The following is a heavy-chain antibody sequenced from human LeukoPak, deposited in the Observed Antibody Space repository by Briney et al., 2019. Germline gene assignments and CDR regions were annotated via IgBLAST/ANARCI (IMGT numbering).Heavy chain of an antibody. D-gene: IGHD6-13*01. Sequence: PSETLSLTCAVYGGSFSGYYWSWIRQPPGKGLEWIGEINHGGSTNYNPSLKSRVTISVDTSKNQFSLKLSSVTAADTAVYYCARGPRSYSSSWRLGYYFDYWGQGTLVTVSS. J-gene: IGHJ4*02. CDR1: GGSFSGYY. CDR2: INHGGST. V-gene: IGHV4-34*01. CDR3: ARGPRSYSSSWRLGYYFDY.